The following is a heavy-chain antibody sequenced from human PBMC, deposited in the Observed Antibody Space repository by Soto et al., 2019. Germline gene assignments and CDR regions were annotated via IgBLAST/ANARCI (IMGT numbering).Heavy chain of an antibody. J-gene: IGHJ6*02. V-gene: IGHV5-10-1*01. CDR3: ARHPNIVVVPAAISSRPYYYYGMDV. Sequence: GESLKISCKGSGYSFTSYWISWVRQMPGKGLEWMGRIDPSDSYTNYSPSFQGHVTISADKSISTAYLQWSSLKASDTAMYYCARHPNIVVVPAAISSRPYYYYGMDVWGQGTTVTVSS. D-gene: IGHD2-2*02. CDR2: IDPSDSYT. CDR1: GYSFTSYW.